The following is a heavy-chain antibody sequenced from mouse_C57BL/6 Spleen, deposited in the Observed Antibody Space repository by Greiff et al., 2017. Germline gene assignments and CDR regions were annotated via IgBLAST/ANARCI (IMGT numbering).Heavy chain of an antibody. CDR1: GYAFSSYW. Sequence: VQLQQSGAELVKPGASVKISCKASGYAFSSYWMNWVKQRPGKGLEWIGQLYPGDGDTNYNGKFKGKATLTADKSSSTAYMQLSSLTSEDSAVYFCARGGDYAYFDYWGQGTTLTVSS. J-gene: IGHJ2*01. CDR3: ARGGDYAYFDY. D-gene: IGHD2-4*01. CDR2: LYPGDGDT. V-gene: IGHV1-80*01.